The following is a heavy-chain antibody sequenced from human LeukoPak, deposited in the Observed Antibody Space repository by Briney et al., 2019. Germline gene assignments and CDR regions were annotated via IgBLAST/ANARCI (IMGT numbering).Heavy chain of an antibody. J-gene: IGHJ3*02. CDR3: ARGVVVPAAIGRMSAFDI. Sequence: GGSLRLSCAASGFTFSSYAMHWVRQAPGKGLEWVAVISYDGSNKYYADSVKGRFTISRDNSKNTLYLQMNSLRAEDTAVYYCARGVVVPAAIGRMSAFDIWGQGTMVTVSS. CDR1: GFTFSSYA. D-gene: IGHD2-2*01. V-gene: IGHV3-30-3*01. CDR2: ISYDGSNK.